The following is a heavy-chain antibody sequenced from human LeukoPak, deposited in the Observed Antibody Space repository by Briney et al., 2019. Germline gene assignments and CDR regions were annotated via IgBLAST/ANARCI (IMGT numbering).Heavy chain of an antibody. CDR2: IIPIFGTA. CDR1: GGTFSSYA. CDR3: ARAKDIVVVPAAISVFDI. J-gene: IGHJ3*02. D-gene: IGHD2-2*02. Sequence: SVKVSCKASGGTFSSYAISWVRQAPGQGLEWMGGIIPIFGTANYAQKFQGRVTITADESTSTAYMELSSLRSEDTAVYYCARAKDIVVVPAAISVFDIWGQGTMVTVSS. V-gene: IGHV1-69*13.